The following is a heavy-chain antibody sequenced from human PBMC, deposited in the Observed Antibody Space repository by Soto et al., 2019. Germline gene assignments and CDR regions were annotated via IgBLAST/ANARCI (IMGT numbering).Heavy chain of an antibody. Sequence: PSETLSLTCSVSGGSISSSSYYWGWIRQPPGKGLEWIGSIYYSGSTYYNPSLKSRVTISVDTSKNQFSLKLSSVTAADTAVYYCAGGPGLAMVTHYYYYYMDVWGKGTTVTVSS. V-gene: IGHV4-39*01. CDR2: IYYSGST. J-gene: IGHJ6*03. CDR1: GGSISSSSYY. CDR3: AGGPGLAMVTHYYYYYMDV. D-gene: IGHD5-18*01.